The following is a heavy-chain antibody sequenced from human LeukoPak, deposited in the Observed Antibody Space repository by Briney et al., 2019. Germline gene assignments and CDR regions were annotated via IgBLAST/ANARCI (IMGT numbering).Heavy chain of an antibody. CDR2: IIPIFRRA. CDR3: ARVGEFGINSAMVLPD. V-gene: IGHV1-69*13. CDR1: VGTFSSYG. Sequence: ASVKVSCKVSVGTFSSYGSSWVRQAPGQGLEWMGGIIPIFRRANYAQKFQDRLTITADESTTEVYMELTRLKSDDTAIYYCARVGEFGINSAMVLPDWGQGSLVTVSS. J-gene: IGHJ4*02. D-gene: IGHD3-16*01.